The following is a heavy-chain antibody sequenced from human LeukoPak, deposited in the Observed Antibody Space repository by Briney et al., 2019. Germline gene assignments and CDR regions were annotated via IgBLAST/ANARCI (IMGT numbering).Heavy chain of an antibody. CDR1: GGSISSYY. CDR2: IYYSGST. D-gene: IGHD4-17*01. J-gene: IGHJ3*02. V-gene: IGHV4-59*01. Sequence: PSETLSLTCTVSGGSISSYYWSWIRQPPGKGLEWIGYIYYSGSTNYNPSLKSRVTISVDTSKNQFSLKLSSVTAADTAVYYCASRRDYGDYGGLDAFDIWGQGTMVTVSS. CDR3: ASRRDYGDYGGLDAFDI.